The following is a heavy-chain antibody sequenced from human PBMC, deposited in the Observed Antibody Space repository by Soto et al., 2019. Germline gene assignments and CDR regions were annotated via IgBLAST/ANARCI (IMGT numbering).Heavy chain of an antibody. D-gene: IGHD3-16*01. Sequence: QVQLQEPGPGLSKPSQTLSLTCSVSGGPISSCGYYWNWFRQHPGKRLQWLGYLFYSGSTYYNQSLKSRFTISVDMSKNQFGLMLRCGTAEDTAVYFWARDTGGTKWFDPWGQGTLVTVSS. V-gene: IGHV4-31*03. J-gene: IGHJ5*02. CDR3: ARDTGGTKWFDP. CDR1: GGPISSCGYY. CDR2: LFYSGST.